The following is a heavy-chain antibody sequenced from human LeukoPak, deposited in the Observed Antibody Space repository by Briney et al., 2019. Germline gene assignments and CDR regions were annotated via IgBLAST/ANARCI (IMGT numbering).Heavy chain of an antibody. CDR3: ARLSSRFPGYCSGGSCYLPYYYYMDV. Sequence: SETLSLTCTVSGGSISSGSYYWSWIRQPAGKGLEWIGRIYTSGSTNYNPSLKSRVTISVDTSKNQFSLKLSSVTAADTAVYYCARLSSRFPGYCSGGSCYLPYYYYMDVWGKGTTVTISS. CDR2: IYTSGST. D-gene: IGHD2-15*01. J-gene: IGHJ6*03. CDR1: GGSISSGSYY. V-gene: IGHV4-61*02.